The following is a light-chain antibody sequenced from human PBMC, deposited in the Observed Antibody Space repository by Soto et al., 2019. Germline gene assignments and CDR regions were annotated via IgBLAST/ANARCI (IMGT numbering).Light chain of an antibody. CDR3: QQRSNWTST. V-gene: IGKV3-11*01. CDR2: DAS. CDR1: QSVSSY. J-gene: IGKJ4*01. Sequence: EIVLTQSPATLSLSPGDRATLSCRASQSVSSYLAWYQQKPGQAPRLLIYDASNRATGIPARFIGSGSGTDLSLTITNIETEDFAVYYCQQRSNWTSTFGGGTKVEIK.